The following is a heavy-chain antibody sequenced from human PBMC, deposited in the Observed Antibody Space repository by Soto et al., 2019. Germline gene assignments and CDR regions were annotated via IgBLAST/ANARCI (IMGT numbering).Heavy chain of an antibody. V-gene: IGHV4-59*08. CDR2: IYYAGST. CDR1: GGSISSYY. CDR3: ARHGSGGRAFDI. Sequence: SETLSLTCTVSGGSISSYYWSWIRQPPGKGLEWIGYIYYAGSTNYNPSLKSRVTMSVDTSKNQFSLELTSVTAADTAVYYFARHGSGGRAFDIWGLGTMVTVSS. J-gene: IGHJ3*02. D-gene: IGHD3-10*01.